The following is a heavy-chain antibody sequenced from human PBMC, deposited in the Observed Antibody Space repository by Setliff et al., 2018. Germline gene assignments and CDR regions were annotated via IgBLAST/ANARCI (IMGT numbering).Heavy chain of an antibody. CDR1: GGTISSYG. D-gene: IGHD5-18*01. V-gene: IGHV1-69*05. J-gene: IGHJ6*03. Sequence: SVKVSCKASGGTISSYGISWVRQAPGQGLEWMGGTIPIFGTTNYAQKFQSRVTIITDESTSTAYMELSSLTSADTAVYYCAREGVDTRSSTDYRYYMDVWGKGTTVTVSS. CDR3: AREGVDTRSSTDYRYYMDV. CDR2: TIPIFGTT.